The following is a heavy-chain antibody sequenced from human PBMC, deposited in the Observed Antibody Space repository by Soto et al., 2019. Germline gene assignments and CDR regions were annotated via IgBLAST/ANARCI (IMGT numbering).Heavy chain of an antibody. V-gene: IGHV3-21*01. CDR2: ISPSGSYM. J-gene: IGHJ4*02. CDR3: ARFGLVTFDC. D-gene: IGHD3-3*01. Sequence: PXGSLRLCYAAAGLIFNTYSMDWVRQAPGKGLEWVASISPSGSYMYYGDSLKGRFTVSRDNAKNSLYLQMDSLRADDTAIYYCARFGLVTFDCWGQGTLVTVYS. CDR1: GLIFNTYS.